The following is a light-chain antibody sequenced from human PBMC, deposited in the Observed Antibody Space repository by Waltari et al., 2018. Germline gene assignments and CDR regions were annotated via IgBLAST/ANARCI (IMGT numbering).Light chain of an antibody. CDR1: SSDVGGYNY. CDR3: CSYAGSYTFWV. J-gene: IGLJ3*02. V-gene: IGLV2-11*01. CDR2: DVS. Sequence: QSALTQPRSVSGSPGQSVTISCTGTSSDVGGYNYVSWYQQHPGKAPKLMIYDVSKRPSGVPDRLSGSKSVTTASLTISGLQAEDEADYYCCSYAGSYTFWVFGGGTKLTVL.